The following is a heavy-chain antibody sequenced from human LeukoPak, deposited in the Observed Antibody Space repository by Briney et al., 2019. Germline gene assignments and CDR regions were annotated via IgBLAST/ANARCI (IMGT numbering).Heavy chain of an antibody. CDR2: INPNIGDT. CDR3: ARGRALIEMSTMPPSD. D-gene: IGHD5-24*01. V-gene: IGHV1-2*02. CDR1: GYTFTGYY. Sequence: ASVKVSCKTSGYTFTGYYMQWVRQAPGQGLAWLGWINPNIGDTKYAQKFQGRVTMTRDTSIRTAYMELNSLRPDDTAVYYCARGRALIEMSTMPPSDWGQGTLVTVSS. J-gene: IGHJ4*02.